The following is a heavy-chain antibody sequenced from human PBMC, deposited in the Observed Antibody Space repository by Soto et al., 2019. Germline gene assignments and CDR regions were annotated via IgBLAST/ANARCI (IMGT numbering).Heavy chain of an antibody. CDR1: GFTFSSYG. CDR2: IWNDGSNE. CDR3: ARDQTDSGGYSDS. J-gene: IGHJ4*02. D-gene: IGHD3-22*01. V-gene: IGHV3-33*01. Sequence: PGGSLRLSCEASGFTFSSYGMHWVRQAPGKGLEWAAIIWNDGSNEYYADSVKGRFTISRDNSKNTLYLQVSNLRAEDTAVYFCARDQTDSGGYSDSWGQGTLVTVSS.